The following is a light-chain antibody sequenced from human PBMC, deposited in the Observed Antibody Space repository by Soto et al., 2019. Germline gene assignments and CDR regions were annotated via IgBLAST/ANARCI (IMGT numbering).Light chain of an antibody. CDR2: DAS. CDR3: QQYNSYSRT. CDR1: QGIGSA. V-gene: IGKV1-13*02. J-gene: IGKJ2*01. Sequence: AAQLTQSPSSLSASVGDRVTISCRASQGIGSALAWYQQKPGKAPKVLIYDASSLKSGVPSRFSGSGSGTEFTLTISSLQPDDFATYYCQQYNSYSRTFGQGTKLEIK.